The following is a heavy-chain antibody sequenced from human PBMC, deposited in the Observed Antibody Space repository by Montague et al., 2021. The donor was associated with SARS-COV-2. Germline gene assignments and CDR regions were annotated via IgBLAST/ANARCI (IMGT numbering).Heavy chain of an antibody. V-gene: IGHV4-39*01. J-gene: IGHJ4*02. CDR3: ARREDYYGSGSYQN. D-gene: IGHD3-10*01. Sequence: SETLSLTCTVSGGSISSSSYCWGWIRQPPGKGLEWIGSIYYSGSTYYNPSLKSRVTTSVDTSKNQFSLKLSSVTAADTAVYYCARREDYYGSGSYQNWGQGTLVTVSS. CDR2: IYYSGST. CDR1: GGSISSSSYC.